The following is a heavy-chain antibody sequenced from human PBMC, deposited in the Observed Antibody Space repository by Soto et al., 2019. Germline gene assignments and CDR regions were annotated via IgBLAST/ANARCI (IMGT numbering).Heavy chain of an antibody. CDR3: ARGWLADYVWGSWAPYFDL. CDR1: GFTFTSFA. J-gene: IGHJ2*01. Sequence: PGGSLRLSCAASGFTFTSFAVSWVRQAPGKGLEWVSAISGSGGATYYADSVKGRFTISRDNSKNTLYLQMNSLRAEDTAVYYCARGWLADYVWGSWAPYFDLWGRGTLVTVSS. V-gene: IGHV3-23*01. CDR2: ISGSGGAT. D-gene: IGHD3-16*01.